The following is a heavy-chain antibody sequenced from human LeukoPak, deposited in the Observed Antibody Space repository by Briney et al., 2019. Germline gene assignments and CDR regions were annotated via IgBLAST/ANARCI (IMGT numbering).Heavy chain of an antibody. D-gene: IGHD1-26*01. CDR3: AKDLGYLRSGSYSSYYLDY. CDR2: IRYDGSNK. J-gene: IGHJ4*02. CDR1: GFTFSSYG. V-gene: IGHV3-30*02. Sequence: PGGSLRLSCAASGFTFSSYGMHWVRQAPGKGLEWVAFIRYDGSNKYYADSVKGRFTISRDNSKNTLYLQMNSLRAEDTAVYYCAKDLGYLRSGSYSSYYLDYWGQGTLVTVSS.